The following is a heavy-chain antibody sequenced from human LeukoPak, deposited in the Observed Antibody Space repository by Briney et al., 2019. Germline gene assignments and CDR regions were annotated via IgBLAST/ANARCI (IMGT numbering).Heavy chain of an antibody. J-gene: IGHJ2*01. D-gene: IGHD5-18*01. CDR2: FDPEDGET. V-gene: IGHV1-24*01. CDR1: GYTLTELS. CDR3: ATRLPGIQLWPCNWYFDL. Sequence: AASVKVSCKVSGYTLTELSMHWVRQAPGKGLEWMGVFDPEDGETIYAQKFEGRVTMTEDTSTDTAYMELSSLRSEDTAVYYCATRLPGIQLWPCNWYFDLWGRGTLVTVSS.